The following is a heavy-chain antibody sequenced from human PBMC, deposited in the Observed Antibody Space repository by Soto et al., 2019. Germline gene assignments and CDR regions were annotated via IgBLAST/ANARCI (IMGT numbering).Heavy chain of an antibody. CDR3: ARETWETTVTATGNYYYYYGMDV. Sequence: QVQLVESGGGVVQPGRSLRLSCAASGFTFSSYGMHWVRQAPGKGLEWVAVIWYDGSNKYYADSVKGRFTISRDNSKNTLYLKMISLKAEDTAVYYCARETWETTVTATGNYYYYYGMDVWGQGTTVTVSS. D-gene: IGHD4-17*01. CDR1: GFTFSSYG. V-gene: IGHV3-33*01. J-gene: IGHJ6*02. CDR2: IWYDGSNK.